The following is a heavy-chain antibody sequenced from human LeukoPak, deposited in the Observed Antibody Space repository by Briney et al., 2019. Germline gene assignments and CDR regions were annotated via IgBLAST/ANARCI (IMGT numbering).Heavy chain of an antibody. CDR1: GGSISSGGYS. CDR2: IYHSGST. CDR3: ARSRGSYGSGSYYKN. Sequence: SETLSLTCAVSGGSISSGGYSWSWIRQPPGKGLEWIGYIYHSGSTNYNPSLKSRVTISVDTSKNQFSLKLSSVTAADTAVYYCARSRGSYGSGSYYKNWGQGTLVTVSS. V-gene: IGHV4-30-2*01. J-gene: IGHJ4*02. D-gene: IGHD3-10*01.